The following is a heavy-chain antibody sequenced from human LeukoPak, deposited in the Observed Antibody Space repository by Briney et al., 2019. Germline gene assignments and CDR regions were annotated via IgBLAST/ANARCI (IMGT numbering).Heavy chain of an antibody. CDR1: GFTFSSYG. V-gene: IGHV3-30*18. Sequence: GGSLRLSCAASGFTFSSYGMHWVRQAPGKGLEWVAVISYEGSNKYYADSVKGRFTISRDNSKNTLYLQMNSLRAEDTAVYYCAKDRYYYDSSGYADYWGQGTLVTVSS. CDR2: ISYEGSNK. J-gene: IGHJ4*02. D-gene: IGHD3-22*01. CDR3: AKDRYYYDSSGYADY.